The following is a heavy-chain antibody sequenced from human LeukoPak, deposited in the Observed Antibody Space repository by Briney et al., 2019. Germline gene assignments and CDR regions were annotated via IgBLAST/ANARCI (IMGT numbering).Heavy chain of an antibody. CDR1: DFTFSTYA. J-gene: IGHJ4*02. D-gene: IGHD3-22*01. CDR2: ISGSGGST. CDR3: AADSGYYSSFDY. Sequence: GGSLRLSCAASDFTFSTYAMSWVRQAPGKGLEWVSAISGSGGSTYYADSVKGRFTISRDNSKNTLYLQMNSLRAEDTAVYYCAADSGYYSSFDYWGQGTLVTVSS. V-gene: IGHV3-23*01.